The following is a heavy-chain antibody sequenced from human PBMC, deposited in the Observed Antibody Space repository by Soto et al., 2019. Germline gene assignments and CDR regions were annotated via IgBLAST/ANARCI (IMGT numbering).Heavy chain of an antibody. D-gene: IGHD6-19*01. V-gene: IGHV4-4*07. CDR1: GADITTYS. CDR3: ARDREAGYNFYYGMDV. CDR2: SYTSASI. Sequence: SETLSLTCIVSGADITTYSWTWIRQLAGKGLEWIGRSYTSASINYSPSLRGRVTLSVDTSTNQVSLKLASVTAADTAVYYCARDREAGYNFYYGMDVWGQGTTVTVS. J-gene: IGHJ6*02.